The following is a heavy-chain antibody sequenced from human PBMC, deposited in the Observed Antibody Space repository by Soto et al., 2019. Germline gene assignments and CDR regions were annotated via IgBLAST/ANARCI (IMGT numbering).Heavy chain of an antibody. D-gene: IGHD2-15*01. CDR3: ARVLVGAGPNDWFDP. CDR1: GVSISSYY. J-gene: IGHJ5*02. CDR2: ISNSGST. Sequence: QVQLQESGPGLVKPSETLSLTCSVSGVSISSYYWSWIRQTPGMGLEWIAYISNSGSTNYNPSLNFRVTISVDTSKNQLSLRLNSVTAADSGVYYCARVLVGAGPNDWFDPWGQGALVTVSS. V-gene: IGHV4-59*12.